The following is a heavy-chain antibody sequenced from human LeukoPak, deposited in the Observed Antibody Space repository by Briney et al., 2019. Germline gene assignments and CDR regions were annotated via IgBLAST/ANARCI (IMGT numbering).Heavy chain of an antibody. V-gene: IGHV3-9*01. CDR3: AKDTSGYDNFDAFDI. CDR2: ISWNSGSI. J-gene: IGHJ3*02. Sequence: PGRSLRLSCAASGFTFDDYAMHRVRQAPGKGLEWVSGISWNSGSIGYADSVKGRFTISRDNAKNSLYLQMNSLRAEDTALYYCAKDTSGYDNFDAFDIWGQGTMVTVSS. CDR1: GFTFDDYA. D-gene: IGHD5-12*01.